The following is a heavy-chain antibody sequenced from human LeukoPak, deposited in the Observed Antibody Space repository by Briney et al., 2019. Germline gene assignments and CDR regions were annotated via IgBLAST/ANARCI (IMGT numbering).Heavy chain of an antibody. Sequence: GGALRLSCAASGFTFSNVWMTWVRPAPGKGLEWVGRINRKTDGGTTDYAALVKGGFTISRDDSKNMLYLQMNSLRTEDTAVYHCTATLAHWGQGTLVTVSS. CDR3: TATLAH. D-gene: IGHD1-26*01. J-gene: IGHJ4*02. CDR2: INRKTDGGTT. V-gene: IGHV3-15*01. CDR1: GFTFSNVW.